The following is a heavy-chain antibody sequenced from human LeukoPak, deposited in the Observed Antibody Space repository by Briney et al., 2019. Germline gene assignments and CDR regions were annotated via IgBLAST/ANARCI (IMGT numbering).Heavy chain of an antibody. D-gene: IGHD3-10*01. V-gene: IGHV4-34*01. Sequence: SETLSLTCAVYGGSFSGYYWSWIRQPPGKGLEWIGEINHSGSTNYNPSLKSRVTISVDTSKNQFSLKLSSVTAADTAVYYCARGGGGITMVRGVIPRRFDPWGQGTLVTVSS. CDR2: INHSGST. CDR1: GGSFSGYY. J-gene: IGHJ5*02. CDR3: ARGGGGITMVRGVIPRRFDP.